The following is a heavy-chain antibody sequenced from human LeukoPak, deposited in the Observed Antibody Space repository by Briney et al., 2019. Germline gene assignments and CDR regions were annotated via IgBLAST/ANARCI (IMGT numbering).Heavy chain of an antibody. CDR1: GYTFTNYG. D-gene: IGHD2-15*01. CDR2: ISASDGKT. Sequence: ASVKVSCKASGYTFTNYGITWVRQAPGQGLEWMGWISASDGKTKYSQKPQGRVTMSTDTSTNTAYMELRSLRADDTVVYYCARDPPCWGGSCQFTDTTLDYWGQGTLVTVSS. CDR3: ARDPPCWGGSCQFTDTTLDY. V-gene: IGHV1-18*04. J-gene: IGHJ4*02.